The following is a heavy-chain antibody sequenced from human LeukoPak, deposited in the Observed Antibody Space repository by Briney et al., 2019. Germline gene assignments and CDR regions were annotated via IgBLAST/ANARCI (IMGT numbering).Heavy chain of an antibody. D-gene: IGHD6-25*01. CDR3: ARVSSGGRCDY. CDR1: GGSISSYY. Sequence: SETLSLTCIVSGGSISSYYWTWIRQPAGKGLEWIGRIYSSGSTNYNPSLKSRVTMSVDTSKNQFSLNLSSVTAADTAVYYCARVSSGGRCDYWGRGTLVTVSS. J-gene: IGHJ4*02. CDR2: IYSSGST. V-gene: IGHV4-4*07.